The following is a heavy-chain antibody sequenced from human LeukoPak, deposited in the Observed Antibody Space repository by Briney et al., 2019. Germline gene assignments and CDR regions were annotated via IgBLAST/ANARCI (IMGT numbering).Heavy chain of an antibody. CDR1: GFTFSSYA. D-gene: IGHD2-2*01. CDR2: IRSKANSYAT. J-gene: IGHJ4*02. Sequence: PGGSLRLSCAASGFTFSSYAMSWVRQASGKGLEWVGRIRSKANSYATAYAASVKGRFTISRDDSKNTAYLQMNSLKTEDTAVYYCTRLSSRSSTGCWGQGTLVTVSS. V-gene: IGHV3-73*01. CDR3: TRLSSRSSTGC.